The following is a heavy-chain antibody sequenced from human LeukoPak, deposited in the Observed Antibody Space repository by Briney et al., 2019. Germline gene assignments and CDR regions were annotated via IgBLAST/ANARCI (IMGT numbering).Heavy chain of an antibody. Sequence: SETLSLTCTVSGGSISSYYWSWIRRPAGKGLEWIGRMHSSGSTNYNPSIKSRVTLSADTSKNQLSLRLSSVTAADTAMYYCTTIKRGDIFGYFDFWGQGILVTVSS. CDR3: TTIKRGDIFGYFDF. D-gene: IGHD5-18*01. J-gene: IGHJ4*02. V-gene: IGHV4-4*07. CDR2: MHSSGST. CDR1: GGSISSYY.